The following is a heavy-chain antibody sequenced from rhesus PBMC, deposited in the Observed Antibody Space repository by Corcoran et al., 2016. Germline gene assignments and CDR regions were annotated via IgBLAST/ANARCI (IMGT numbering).Heavy chain of an antibody. CDR2: IYGSGSST. D-gene: IGHD5-36*02. CDR3: ARGYSYSY. Sequence: QVQLQESGPGLVKPSETLSLTCAVSGGSISGYYYWSWIRQAPGKGLEWIGYIYGSGSSTNYNPSLKSRVTLSVDTSKNQLSLKLSSVTTADTAVYYCARGYSYSYWGQGVLVTVSS. V-gene: IGHV4S11*01. J-gene: IGHJ4*01. CDR1: GGSISGY.